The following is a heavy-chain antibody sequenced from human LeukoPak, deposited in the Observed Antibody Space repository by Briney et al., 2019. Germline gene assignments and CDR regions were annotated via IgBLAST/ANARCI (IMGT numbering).Heavy chain of an antibody. D-gene: IGHD6-19*01. Sequence: GRSLRLSCAASGFTFSSYGMHWVRQAPGKGLEWVAVIWYDGSNKYYADSVKGRFTISRDNSKNTLYLQMNSLRAEDTAVYYCAMISGWPSTFDYWGQGTLVTVSS. V-gene: IGHV3-33*01. CDR2: IWYDGSNK. CDR1: GFTFSSYG. CDR3: AMISGWPSTFDY. J-gene: IGHJ4*02.